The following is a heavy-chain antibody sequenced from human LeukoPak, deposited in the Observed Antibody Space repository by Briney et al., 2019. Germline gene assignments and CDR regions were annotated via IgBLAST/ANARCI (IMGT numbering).Heavy chain of an antibody. D-gene: IGHD3-22*01. V-gene: IGHV3-30-3*01. Sequence: GRSLRLSCAASGFTFSSYAMHWVRQAPGKGLEWVAVISYDGSNKYYADSVKGRFTISRDNSKNTLYLQMHSLRAEDTAVYYCARDGPDDSIDYWGQGTLVTVSS. J-gene: IGHJ4*02. CDR3: ARDGPDDSIDY. CDR2: ISYDGSNK. CDR1: GFTFSSYA.